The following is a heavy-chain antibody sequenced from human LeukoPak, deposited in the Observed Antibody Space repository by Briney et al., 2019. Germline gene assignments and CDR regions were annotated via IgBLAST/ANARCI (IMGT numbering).Heavy chain of an antibody. J-gene: IGHJ4*02. Sequence: GGSLRLSCAASGITVSTNYLSWVRQAPGKGLEWVSVLNSRGNTKYADSVRGRFTISRDSLKNTLYLQMNSLRAEDTAVYYCARPGSASGYWVHWGQGTLVTVSS. CDR1: GITVSTNY. V-gene: IGHV3-66*01. CDR2: LNSRGNT. CDR3: ARPGSASGYWVH. D-gene: IGHD3-3*01.